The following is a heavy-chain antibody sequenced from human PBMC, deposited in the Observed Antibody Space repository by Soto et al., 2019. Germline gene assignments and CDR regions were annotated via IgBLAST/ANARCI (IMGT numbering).Heavy chain of an antibody. CDR3: ARQIYDSSGYYYAY. D-gene: IGHD3-22*01. CDR1: GGSISSSSYY. V-gene: IGHV4-39*01. CDR2: IYSLGDT. Sequence: QMQLQESGPGLVKPSETLSLTCTVSGGSISSSSYYWGWIRQPPGQGLEWLGTIYSLGDTYYNPSLKSRVTISVDKSKSQLFLTLSSVTATVTAVYYCARQIYDSSGYYYAYWGQGTLVTVSS. J-gene: IGHJ4*02.